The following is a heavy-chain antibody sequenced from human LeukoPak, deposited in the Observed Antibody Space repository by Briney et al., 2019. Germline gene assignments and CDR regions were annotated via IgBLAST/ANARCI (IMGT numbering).Heavy chain of an antibody. Sequence: SETLSLTCAVYGGSFSGYYWSWIRQPPGKGLEWIGEINHSGSTSYNPSLKSRVTISVDTSKNQFSLKLSSVTAADTAVYYCARGGGTGRPPYYFDYWGQGTLVTVSS. CDR3: ARGGGTGRPPYYFDY. D-gene: IGHD3/OR15-3a*01. CDR1: GGSFSGYY. CDR2: INHSGST. V-gene: IGHV4-34*01. J-gene: IGHJ4*02.